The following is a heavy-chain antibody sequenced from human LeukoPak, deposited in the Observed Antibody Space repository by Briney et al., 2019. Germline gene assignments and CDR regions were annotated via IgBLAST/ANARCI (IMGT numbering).Heavy chain of an antibody. CDR1: GFTFSGCG. D-gene: IGHD3-3*01. CDR3: AKDSYFYYDWPDY. V-gene: IGHV3-30*18. J-gene: IGHJ4*02. CDR2: ISHDGSNK. Sequence: GGSVRLSCAASGFTFSGCGMHWVRQAPGKGLEWVAVISHDGSNKYYADSVQGRFTIPRDNSKNTLYLQMTSLRAEDTAGYYCAKDSYFYYDWPDYWGQGTLVTVSS.